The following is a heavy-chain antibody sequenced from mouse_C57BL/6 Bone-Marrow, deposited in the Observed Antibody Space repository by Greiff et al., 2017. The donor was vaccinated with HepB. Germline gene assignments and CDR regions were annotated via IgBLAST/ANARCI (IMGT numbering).Heavy chain of an antibody. CDR1: GYTFTSYW. J-gene: IGHJ3*01. V-gene: IGHV1-50*01. CDR2: IDPSDSYT. Sequence: QVQLKQPGAELVKPGASVKLSCKASGYTFTSYWMQWVKQRPGQGLEWIGEIDPSDSYTNYNQKFKGKATLTVDTSSSTAYMQLSSLTSEDSAVYYCAIRKRPYYSKEGFAYWGQGTLVTVSA. CDR3: AIRKRPYYSKEGFAY. D-gene: IGHD2-5*01.